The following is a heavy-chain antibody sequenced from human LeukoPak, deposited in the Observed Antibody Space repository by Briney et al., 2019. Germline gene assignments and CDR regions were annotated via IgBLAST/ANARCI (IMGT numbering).Heavy chain of an antibody. V-gene: IGHV3-30*03. CDR2: ISDDGTRK. D-gene: IGHD6-6*01. Sequence: PGGSLRLSCAASGFTFSSYGIHWVRLAPGKGLEWVAVISDDGTRKYYADSVQGRFTISRDNSRNTLYLQMNSLRAEDTAVYYCARDRPGFAGVFDPWGQGTLVTVSS. CDR1: GFTFSSYG. CDR3: ARDRPGFAGVFDP. J-gene: IGHJ5*02.